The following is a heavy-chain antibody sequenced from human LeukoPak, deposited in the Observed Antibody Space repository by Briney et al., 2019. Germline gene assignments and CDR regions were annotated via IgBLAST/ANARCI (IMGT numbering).Heavy chain of an antibody. CDR2: INPSGGST. CDR3: AREVGATLLVMTGYFDY. V-gene: IGHV1-46*01. CDR1: GYTFTSYY. J-gene: IGHJ4*02. Sequence: ASVKVSCKASGYTFTSYYMHWVRQAPGQGLEWMGIINPSGGSTSYAQKFQGRVTMTRDTSTSTVYMELSSLRSEDTAVYYCAREVGATLLVMTGYFDYWGQGTLVTVSS. D-gene: IGHD1-26*01.